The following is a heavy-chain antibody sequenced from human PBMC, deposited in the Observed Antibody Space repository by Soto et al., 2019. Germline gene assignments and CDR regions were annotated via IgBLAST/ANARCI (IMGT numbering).Heavy chain of an antibody. V-gene: IGHV1-2*04. Sequence: ASVKVSCKASGYTFTGYYMHWVRQAPGQGLEWMGWINPNSGGTNYAQKFQGWVTMTRDTSISTAYMELSRLRSDDTAVYYCARARYSSGWLDYYYGMDVWGQGTTVTVSS. CDR2: INPNSGGT. D-gene: IGHD6-19*01. CDR1: GYTFTGYY. J-gene: IGHJ6*02. CDR3: ARARYSSGWLDYYYGMDV.